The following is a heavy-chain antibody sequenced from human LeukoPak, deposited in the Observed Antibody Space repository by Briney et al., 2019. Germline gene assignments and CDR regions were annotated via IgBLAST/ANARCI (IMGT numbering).Heavy chain of an antibody. V-gene: IGHV1-69*04. J-gene: IGHJ4*02. CDR1: GDTFIPYT. D-gene: IGHD2-15*01. CDR3: ARDHCSPGTCLGGH. CDR2: IIPSLDVA. Sequence: GASVKVSCKASGDTFIPYTFGWVRQAPGQGLEWIGRIIPSLDVANYAHKFQGRVTLSVDRDTATTYMEVTSLRSEDTAIYYCARDHCSPGTCLGGHWGQGTLVTVSS.